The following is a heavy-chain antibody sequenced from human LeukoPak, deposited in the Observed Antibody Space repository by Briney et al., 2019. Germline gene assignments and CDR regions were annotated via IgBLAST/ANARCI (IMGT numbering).Heavy chain of an antibody. CDR2: ISYDGSNK. CDR1: GFTFSTYA. V-gene: IGHV3-30-3*01. D-gene: IGHD1-26*01. J-gene: IGHJ4*02. CDR3: AKVRDRGSYFSTPSYYFDY. Sequence: GGSLRLSCAASGFTFSTYAMHWVRQAPGKGLEWVAVISYDGSNKYYADSVKGRFTISRDNSKNTLYLQMNSLRAEDTAVYYCAKVRDRGSYFSTPSYYFDYWGQGTLVTVSS.